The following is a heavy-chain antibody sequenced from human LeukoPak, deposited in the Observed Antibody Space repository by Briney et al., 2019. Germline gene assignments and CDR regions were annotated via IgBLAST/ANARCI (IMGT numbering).Heavy chain of an antibody. CDR1: GGSISSSSYY. Sequence: SETLSLTCTVSGGSISSSSYYWGWIRQPPGKGLEWIGHIYTPGSTKYNPSLKSRVTMSVDTSKNQFSLKLSSVTAADTAVYYCARDVYEQWLPGAFDYWGQGTLVTVSS. CDR3: ARDVYEQWLPGAFDY. J-gene: IGHJ4*02. V-gene: IGHV4-39*07. D-gene: IGHD6-19*01. CDR2: IYTPGST.